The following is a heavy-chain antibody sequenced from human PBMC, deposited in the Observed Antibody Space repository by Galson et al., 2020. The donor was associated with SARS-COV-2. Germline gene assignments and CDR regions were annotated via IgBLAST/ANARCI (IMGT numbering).Heavy chain of an antibody. Sequence: GESLKISCAASGFTFSSYGMHWVRQAPGKGLEWVAVISYDGSNKYYADSVKGRFTISRDNSKNTLYLQMNSLRAEDTAVYYCARERVVVVAAQDYYYGMDVWGQGTTVTVSS. CDR3: ARERVVVVAAQDYYYGMDV. CDR1: GFTFSSYG. D-gene: IGHD2-15*01. CDR2: ISYDGSNK. V-gene: IGHV3-30*19. J-gene: IGHJ6*02.